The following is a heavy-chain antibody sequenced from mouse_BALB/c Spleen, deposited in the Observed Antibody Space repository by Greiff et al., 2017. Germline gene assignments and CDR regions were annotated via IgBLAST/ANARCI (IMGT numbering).Heavy chain of an antibody. CDR3: AFYYGSSPYFDY. D-gene: IGHD1-1*01. V-gene: IGHV5-4*02. Sequence: EVKVVESGGGLVKPGGSLKLSCAASGFTFSDYYMYWVRQTPEKRLEWVATISDGGSYTYYPDSVKGRFTISRDNAKNNLYLQMSSLKSEDTAMYYCAFYYGSSPYFDYWGQGTTLTVSS. CDR1: GFTFSDYY. CDR2: ISDGGSYT. J-gene: IGHJ2*01.